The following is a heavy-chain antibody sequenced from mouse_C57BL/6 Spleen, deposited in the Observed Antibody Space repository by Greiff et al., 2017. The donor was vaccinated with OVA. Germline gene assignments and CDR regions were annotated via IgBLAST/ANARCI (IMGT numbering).Heavy chain of an antibody. Sequence: EVKLVESGGGLVKPGGSLKLSCAASGFTFSSYAMSWVRQTPEKRLEWVATISDRGSYTYYPDNVKGRFTISRDTAKNYLYLQMSHLKSEDTAMYYCARDRGDGYLDYWGQGTSLTVSS. CDR1: GFTFSSYA. D-gene: IGHD3-1*01. CDR2: ISDRGSYT. V-gene: IGHV5-4*01. CDR3: ARDRGDGYLDY. J-gene: IGHJ2*02.